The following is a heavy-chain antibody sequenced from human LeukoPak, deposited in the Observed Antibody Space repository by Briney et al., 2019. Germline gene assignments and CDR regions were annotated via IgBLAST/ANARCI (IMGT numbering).Heavy chain of an antibody. Sequence: GGSLRLSCAASGFTFSSYAMHWVRQAPGKGLEWVAVISYAGSNKYYADSVKGRFTISRDNSKNTLYLQMNSLRAEDTAVYYCARLILVATFDYWGQGTLVTVSS. D-gene: IGHD5-12*01. CDR1: GFTFSSYA. CDR2: ISYAGSNK. J-gene: IGHJ4*02. CDR3: ARLILVATFDY. V-gene: IGHV3-30-3*01.